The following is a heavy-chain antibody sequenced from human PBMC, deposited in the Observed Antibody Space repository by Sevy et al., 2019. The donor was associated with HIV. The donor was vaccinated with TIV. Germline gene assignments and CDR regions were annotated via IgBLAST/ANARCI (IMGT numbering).Heavy chain of an antibody. Sequence: GGSLRLSCAASGFTFSSYAMSWVRQAPGKGLEWVSAISGSGGSTYYADSVKGRFTISRDNSKNTLYLQMNGLRAEDTAVYYCAKGDTTPLSWGMDVWGQGTTVTVSS. CDR3: AKGDTTPLSWGMDV. CDR2: ISGSGGST. D-gene: IGHD4-4*01. CDR1: GFTFSSYA. V-gene: IGHV3-23*01. J-gene: IGHJ6*02.